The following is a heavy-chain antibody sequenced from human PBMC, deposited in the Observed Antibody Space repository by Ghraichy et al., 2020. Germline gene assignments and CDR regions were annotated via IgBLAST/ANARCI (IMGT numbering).Heavy chain of an antibody. CDR3: LRGSGGY. D-gene: IGHD3-16*01. V-gene: IGHV3-7*01. CDR2: IKGDGSEK. J-gene: IGHJ4*02. CDR1: GFTFSNYW. Sequence: LSLTCAASGFTFSNYWMNWVRQAPGKGLEWVANIKGDGSEKSYVDSVKGRFSISRDNAKNSLYLQMNSLRAEDTAVYYCLRGSGGYWGQGTLVTVSS.